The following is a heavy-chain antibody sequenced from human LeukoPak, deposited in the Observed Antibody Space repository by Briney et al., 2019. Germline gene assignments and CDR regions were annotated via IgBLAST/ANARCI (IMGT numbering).Heavy chain of an antibody. D-gene: IGHD4-11*01. CDR1: GGSFSGYY. V-gene: IGHV4-34*01. J-gene: IGHJ4*02. Sequence: SEALSLTCAVYGGSFSGYYWIWIRQPPGKGLEWIGEINHSGTTNYNPSLRSRVTISLDTSQSQFSLRLSSVTAADTAVYYCARGGPFTGTISTPRASDYWGQGILVTVSS. CDR2: INHSGTT. CDR3: ARGGPFTGTISTPRASDY.